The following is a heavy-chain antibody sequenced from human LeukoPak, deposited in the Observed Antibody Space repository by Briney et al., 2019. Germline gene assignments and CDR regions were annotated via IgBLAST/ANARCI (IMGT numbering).Heavy chain of an antibody. V-gene: IGHV4-59*01. J-gene: IGHJ6*03. CDR3: ARERSDRMAAAGTLYYFYMDV. CDR1: GGSISSYY. CDR2: IYYSGST. Sequence: SETLSLTCTVSGGSISSYYWSWIRQPPGKGLEWIGYIYYSGSTNYNPSLKSRVTISVDTSKNQFSLKLSSVTAADTAVYYCARERSDRMAAAGTLYYFYMDVWGKGTTVTISS. D-gene: IGHD6-13*01.